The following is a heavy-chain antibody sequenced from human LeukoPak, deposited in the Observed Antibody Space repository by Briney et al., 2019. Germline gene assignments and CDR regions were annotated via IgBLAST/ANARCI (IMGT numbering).Heavy chain of an antibody. CDR1: GFTFSSYN. CDR2: ISSGSSTI. J-gene: IGHJ4*02. D-gene: IGHD3-10*01. CDR3: ARATPSGSYLFDY. V-gene: IGHV3-48*01. Sequence: GGSLRLSCAASGFTFSSYNMNWVRQAPGKGLEWVSYISSGSSTIYYADSVKGRFTISRDNAKTSLYLQMNSLRAEDTAVYYCARATPSGSYLFDYWGQGTLVTVSS.